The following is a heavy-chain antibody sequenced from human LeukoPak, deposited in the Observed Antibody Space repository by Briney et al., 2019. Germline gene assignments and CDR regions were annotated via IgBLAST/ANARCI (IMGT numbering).Heavy chain of an antibody. CDR1: GFTFTSYS. J-gene: IGHJ4*02. Sequence: PGGSLRLSCAASGFTFTSYSTNWVRQAPGKGLEWVSYISSSSSTIYYADSVKGRFTISRDNAKNSLYLQMNSLRDEDTAVYYCARDYDILTGYRFDYWGQGTLVTVSS. CDR3: ARDYDILTGYRFDY. D-gene: IGHD3-9*01. CDR2: ISSSSSTI. V-gene: IGHV3-48*02.